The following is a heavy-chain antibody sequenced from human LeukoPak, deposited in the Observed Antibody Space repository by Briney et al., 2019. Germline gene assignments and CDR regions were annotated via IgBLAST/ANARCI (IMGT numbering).Heavy chain of an antibody. CDR1: GGTFSSYA. CDR2: IIPIFGTA. J-gene: IGHJ4*02. Sequence: ASVKVSCKASGGTFSSYAISWVRQAPGQGLEWMGGIIPIFGTANYAQKFRGRVTITADESTSTAYMELSSLRSEDTAVYYCARFCSGGSCYPGGFDYWGQGTLVTVSS. CDR3: ARFCSGGSCYPGGFDY. D-gene: IGHD2-15*01. V-gene: IGHV1-69*13.